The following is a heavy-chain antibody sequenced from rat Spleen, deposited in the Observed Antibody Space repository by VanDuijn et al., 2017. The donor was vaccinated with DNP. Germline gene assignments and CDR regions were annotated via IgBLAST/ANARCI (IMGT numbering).Heavy chain of an antibody. Sequence: QVQLKESGPGLVQPSQTLSLTCSVSGFSLTSIGVHWVRQPPGKGLEWVGAIWAGGSPDYNSALNSRLSISRDTSKSQVFLKMNSLQTEDTATYYCARGIPDFDYWGQGVMVTVSS. V-gene: IGHV2-1*01. CDR3: ARGIPDFDY. CDR2: IWAGGSP. J-gene: IGHJ2*01. D-gene: IGHD2-2*01. CDR1: GFSLTSIG.